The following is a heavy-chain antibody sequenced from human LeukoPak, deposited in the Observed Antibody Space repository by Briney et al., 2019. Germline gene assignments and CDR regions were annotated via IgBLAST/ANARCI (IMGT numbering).Heavy chain of an antibody. CDR3: TRGDPDF. CDR1: GFTFNDYW. V-gene: IGHV3-7*01. CDR2: INYDGSAK. Sequence: GGSLRLSCTASGFTFNDYWMQWVRQAPGKGLEWVANINYDGSAKYYVDSVKGRFTISRDNAKRSLYLQMNSLRVDDTAVYFCTRGDPDFWGQGTLVTVSS. D-gene: IGHD3-3*01. J-gene: IGHJ4*02.